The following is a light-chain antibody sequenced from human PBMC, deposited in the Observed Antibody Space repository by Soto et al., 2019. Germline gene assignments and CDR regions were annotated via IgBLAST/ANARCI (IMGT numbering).Light chain of an antibody. CDR1: SSDVGGYNY. Sequence: QSVLTQPASVSGSPGQSITISCTGTSSDVGGYNYVSWYQQHPGKAPKLMIYDVSNRPSGVSNRFSGSKSGNTASLTISGLQADDVVYYYWSSYTCSRTFVFGIGIKVTGL. CDR2: DVS. CDR3: SSYTCSRTFV. J-gene: IGLJ1*01. V-gene: IGLV2-14*01.